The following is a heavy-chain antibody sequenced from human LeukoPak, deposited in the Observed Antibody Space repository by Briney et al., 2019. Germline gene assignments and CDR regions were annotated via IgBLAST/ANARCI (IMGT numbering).Heavy chain of an antibody. Sequence: GASVKVSCKASGYTFTGYYMHWVRQAPGQGLEWMGWINPNSGGTNYAQKFQGRVTMTRDTSISTAYMELSRLRSDDTAVYYCARDASWGFSGSRTNDYWGQGALVTVSS. CDR1: GYTFTGYY. J-gene: IGHJ4*02. D-gene: IGHD1-26*01. CDR2: INPNSGGT. CDR3: ARDASWGFSGSRTNDY. V-gene: IGHV1-2*02.